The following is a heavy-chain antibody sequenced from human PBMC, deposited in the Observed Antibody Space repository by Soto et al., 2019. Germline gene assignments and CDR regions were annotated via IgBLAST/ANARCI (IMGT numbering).Heavy chain of an antibody. D-gene: IGHD6-19*01. CDR1: GCSISSSSYY. CDR2: IYYRGNT. V-gene: IGHV4-39*02. CDR3: ARLIAVAGNYFDY. J-gene: IGHJ4*02. Sequence: SETLSLTCNVSGCSISSSSYYWGWIRQPPGKGLEWIGSIYYRGNTYYKPSLKSQNNISVDTSKNHNYLKLSSVTAADTAVYYCARLIAVAGNYFDYWGQGTLVT.